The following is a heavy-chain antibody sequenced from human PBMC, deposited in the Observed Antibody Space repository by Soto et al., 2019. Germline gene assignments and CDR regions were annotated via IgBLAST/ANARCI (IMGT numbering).Heavy chain of an antibody. Sequence: SETLSLTCAVSSGSISSSNWWSWVRQPPGKGLEWIGEIYHSGSTNYNPSLKSRVTISVDKSKNQFSLKLSSVTAADTAVYYCARTSDYYYDFWSGYDNWFDPWGQGTLVTVSS. D-gene: IGHD3-3*01. CDR2: IYHSGST. V-gene: IGHV4-4*02. CDR3: ARTSDYYYDFWSGYDNWFDP. CDR1: SGSISSSNW. J-gene: IGHJ5*02.